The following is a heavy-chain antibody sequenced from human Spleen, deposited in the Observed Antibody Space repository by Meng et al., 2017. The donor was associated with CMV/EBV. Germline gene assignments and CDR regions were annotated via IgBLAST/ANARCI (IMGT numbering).Heavy chain of an antibody. J-gene: IGHJ4*02. V-gene: IGHV3-74*01. CDR1: GFSISNYW. D-gene: IGHD6-19*01. Sequence: GESLKISCAASGFSISNYWIHWVRQAPGKGLVWVSRIYIDGRRTDYADSVRGRFTISRDNAKNSLYLQMNSLRAEDTALYYCAKGHSSGRLIELFDYWGQGTLVTVSS. CDR2: IYIDGRRT. CDR3: AKGHSSGRLIELFDY.